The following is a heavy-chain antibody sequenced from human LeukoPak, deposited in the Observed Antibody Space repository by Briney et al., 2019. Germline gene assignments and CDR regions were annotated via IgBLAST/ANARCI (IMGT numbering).Heavy chain of an antibody. CDR2: IYHSGST. V-gene: IGHV4-4*02. Sequence: SETLSLTCAVSGGSISSSNWWSWVRQPPGKGLEWIGEIYHSGSTNYNPSLKSRVTISVDKSKNQFSLKLSSVTAADTAVYYCAREKPYYDFWSGYSDEYFQHWGQGTLVTVSS. J-gene: IGHJ1*01. CDR1: GGSISSSNW. D-gene: IGHD3-3*01. CDR3: AREKPYYDFWSGYSDEYFQH.